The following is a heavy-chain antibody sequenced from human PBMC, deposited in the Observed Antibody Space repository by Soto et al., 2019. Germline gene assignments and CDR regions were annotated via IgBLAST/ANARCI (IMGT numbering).Heavy chain of an antibody. CDR2: IRSKANSYAT. J-gene: IGHJ5*02. CDR3: TAYGSSFDP. Sequence: EVQLVESGGGLVQPGGSLKLSCAASGFTFSGSAMHWVRQASGNGLEWVGRIRSKANSYATAYAASVKGRFTISRDDSKNTAYLQMNSLKTEDTAVYYCTAYGSSFDPWGQGTLVTVSS. D-gene: IGHD3-10*01. CDR1: GFTFSGSA. V-gene: IGHV3-73*02.